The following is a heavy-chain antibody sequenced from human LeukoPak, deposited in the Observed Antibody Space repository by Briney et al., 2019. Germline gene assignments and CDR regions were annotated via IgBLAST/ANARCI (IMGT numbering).Heavy chain of an antibody. Sequence: GGSLRLSCAASGFTFSNAWMSWVRQAPGKGLEWVGRIKSKTDGGTTDYAAPVKGRFTISRDDSKNTLYLQMNSLKTEDTAVYYCTTEVGSGWYYYYYYMDVWGKGTTVTVSS. CDR1: GFTFSNAW. CDR2: IKSKTDGGTT. V-gene: IGHV3-15*01. D-gene: IGHD6-19*01. CDR3: TTEVGSGWYYYYYYMDV. J-gene: IGHJ6*03.